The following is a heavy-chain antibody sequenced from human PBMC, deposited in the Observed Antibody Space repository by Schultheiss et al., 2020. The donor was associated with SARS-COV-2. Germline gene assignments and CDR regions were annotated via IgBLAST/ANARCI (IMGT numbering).Heavy chain of an antibody. Sequence: SETLSLTCTVSGGSIRSSTYYWGWIRQPPGKGLEWIGSIHYSGTTYYNPSLKSRVTISVDTSKNQFSLKLSSVTAADTAVYYCARVGYYYDSSGYYPYYFDYWGQGTLVTVSS. D-gene: IGHD3-22*01. V-gene: IGHV4-39*07. J-gene: IGHJ4*02. CDR2: IHYSGTT. CDR1: GGSIRSSTYY. CDR3: ARVGYYYDSSGYYPYYFDY.